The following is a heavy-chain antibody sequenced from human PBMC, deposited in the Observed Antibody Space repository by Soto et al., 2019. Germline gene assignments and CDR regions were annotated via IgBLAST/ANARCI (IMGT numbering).Heavy chain of an antibody. J-gene: IGHJ6*02. Sequence: GGSLRLSCAASGFTFSSYGMHWVRQAPGKGLEWVAVISYDGSNKYYADSVKGRFTISRDNSKNTLYLQMNSLRAEDTAVYYCAATMNYYYYGMDVWGQGTTVTVSS. CDR3: AATMNYYYYGMDV. D-gene: IGHD5-12*01. CDR1: GFTFSSYG. V-gene: IGHV3-30*03. CDR2: ISYDGSNK.